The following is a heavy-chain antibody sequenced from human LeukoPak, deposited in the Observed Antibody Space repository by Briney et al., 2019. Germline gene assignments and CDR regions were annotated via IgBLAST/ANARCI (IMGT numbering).Heavy chain of an antibody. CDR2: ISSNGGST. V-gene: IGHV3-64D*06. J-gene: IGHJ3*02. CDR1: GFTFSSYA. Sequence: GGSLRLSCSASGFTFSSYAMHWVRQAPGKGLEYVSAISSNGGSTYYADSVKGRFTISRDNSKNTLCLQMSSLRAEDTAVYYCVKDGTAAYYYDSRVAFDIWGQGTMVTVSS. D-gene: IGHD3-22*01. CDR3: VKDGTAAYYYDSRVAFDI.